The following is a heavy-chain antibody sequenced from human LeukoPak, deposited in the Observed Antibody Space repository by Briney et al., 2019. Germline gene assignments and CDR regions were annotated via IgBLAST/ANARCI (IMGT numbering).Heavy chain of an antibody. CDR3: ATERSKSAALDY. D-gene: IGHD3-3*01. Sequence: SETLSLTCTVSGGSISSYYWSWIRQPPGKGLEWIGYIYYSGSTNYNPSLKSRVTISVDTSKNQFSLKLSSVTAADTAVYYCATERSKSAALDYWGQGTLVTVSS. J-gene: IGHJ4*02. CDR1: GGSISSYY. V-gene: IGHV4-59*01. CDR2: IYYSGST.